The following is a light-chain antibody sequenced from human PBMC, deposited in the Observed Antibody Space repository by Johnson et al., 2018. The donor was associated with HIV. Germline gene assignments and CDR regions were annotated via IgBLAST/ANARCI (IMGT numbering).Light chain of an antibody. V-gene: IGLV1-51*01. CDR1: SSNIGNNF. CDR2: DNN. Sequence: QSVLTQPPSVSAAPGQKVTISCSGSSSNIGNNFVSWYQQFPGTAPKLLIYDNNKRPSEIPDRFSGSKSGTSATLVITGLRTGDEADYYCGTWDSSLSALYVFGTGTKVTVL. CDR3: GTWDSSLSALYV. J-gene: IGLJ1*01.